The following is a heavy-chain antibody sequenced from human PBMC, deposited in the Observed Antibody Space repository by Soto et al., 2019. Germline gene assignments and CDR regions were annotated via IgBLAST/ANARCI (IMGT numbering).Heavy chain of an antibody. CDR3: ARDDTVTTSNLGFDY. V-gene: IGHV1-18*01. CDR1: GYTFTSYG. CDR2: ISAYNGNT. Sequence: QVQLEQSGAEVKKPGASVKVSCKASGYTFTSYGISWVRQAPGQGLEWMGWISAYNGNTNYAQKLQGRVTMTTDTSTSTAYMELRSLRSDDTAVYYCARDDTVTTSNLGFDYWGQGTLVTVSS. J-gene: IGHJ4*02. D-gene: IGHD4-17*01.